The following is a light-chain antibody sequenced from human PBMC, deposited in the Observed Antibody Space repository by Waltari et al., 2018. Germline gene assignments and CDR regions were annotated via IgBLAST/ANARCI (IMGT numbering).Light chain of an antibody. J-gene: IGKJ1*01. CDR2: WAT. CDR1: QSVLYSSDNKNY. V-gene: IGKV4-1*01. CDR3: QQYYNVPLA. Sequence: DIVMTQSPDSLALSLGERATINCKSSQSVLYSSDNKNYLAWYQQRPGQPPKLPIYWATTRESGVPDRISGSGSGKDFTINISSLQAEDVAVYICQQYYNVPLAFGQGNKVEIK.